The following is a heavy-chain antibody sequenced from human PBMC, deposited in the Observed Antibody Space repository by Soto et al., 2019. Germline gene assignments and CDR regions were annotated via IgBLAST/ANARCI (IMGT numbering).Heavy chain of an antibody. CDR3: ARDQGRGYNYGFDY. CDR2: IWYDGSNK. V-gene: IGHV3-33*01. Sequence: QVQLVESGGGVVQPGRSLRLSCAASGFTFSSYGMHWVRQAPGKGLEWVAVIWYDGSNKYYADSVKGRFTISRDNSKNTLYLQMNSLRAEDTAVYYCARDQGRGYNYGFDYRGQGTLVTVSS. D-gene: IGHD5-18*01. J-gene: IGHJ4*02. CDR1: GFTFSSYG.